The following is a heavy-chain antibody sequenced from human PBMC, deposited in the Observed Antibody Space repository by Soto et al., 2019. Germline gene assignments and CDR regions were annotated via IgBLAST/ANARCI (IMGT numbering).Heavy chain of an antibody. Sequence: GTSVEVTCKESGYNLNTFDIYWVRQATGHGLEWMGRMNPNSGNTGYAQELRGRVTMTRNTSNTTAYMELTSLTSDDTGVYYCAGGNFRYWGQGTLVTVSS. CDR1: GYNLNTFD. CDR3: AGGNFRY. J-gene: IGHJ4*02. CDR2: MNPNSGNT. V-gene: IGHV1-8*02.